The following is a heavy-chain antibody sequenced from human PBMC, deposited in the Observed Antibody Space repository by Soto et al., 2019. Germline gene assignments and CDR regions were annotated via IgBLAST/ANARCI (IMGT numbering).Heavy chain of an antibody. Sequence: GESLKISCKGSGYIFTSYWIGWVRQMPGKGLEWMGIIYPGDSDTRYSPSFQGQVTISADKSISTAYLQWSSLKASDTAMYYCARHYSRVRGVNWVWFDPWGQGTLVTVSS. CDR2: IYPGDSDT. J-gene: IGHJ5*02. CDR3: ARHYSRVRGVNWVWFDP. CDR1: GYIFTSYW. D-gene: IGHD3-10*01. V-gene: IGHV5-51*01.